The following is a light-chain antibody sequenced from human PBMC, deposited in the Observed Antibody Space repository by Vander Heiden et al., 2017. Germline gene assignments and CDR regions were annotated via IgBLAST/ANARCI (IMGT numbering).Light chain of an antibody. V-gene: IGLV1-47*02. CDR3: SAADDSRSGLV. J-gene: IGLJ3*02. CDR1: SSNLGSNY. CDR2: CKN. Sequence: QSVLTQPPSASGTPGQRVTISCSGSSSNLGSNYVYWYQQLPATAPKLLIVCKNQRHSGVPDRFLCYKAATSASTKTSGLRAEEEADDYWSAADDSRSGLVFGGGTKLTVL.